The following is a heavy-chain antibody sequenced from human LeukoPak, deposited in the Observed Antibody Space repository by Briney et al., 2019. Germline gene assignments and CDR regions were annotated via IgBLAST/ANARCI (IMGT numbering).Heavy chain of an antibody. CDR2: IRYDGSNK. D-gene: IGHD3-22*01. J-gene: IGHJ4*02. Sequence: GGSLRLSCAASGFTFSSYAMHWVRQAPGKGLEWVAFIRYDGSNKYYADSVKGRFTISRDNSKNTLYLQMNSLRAEDTAVYYCAKDPYGYYDSSGYVDYWGQGTLVTVSS. CDR1: GFTFSSYA. V-gene: IGHV3-30*02. CDR3: AKDPYGYYDSSGYVDY.